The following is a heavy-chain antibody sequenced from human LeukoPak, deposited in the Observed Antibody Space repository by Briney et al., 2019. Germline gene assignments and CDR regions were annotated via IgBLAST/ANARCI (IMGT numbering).Heavy chain of an antibody. J-gene: IGHJ4*02. CDR1: GFTFSSYS. V-gene: IGHV3-21*01. CDR2: ISSSSSYI. Sequence: GGSLRLSCAASGFTFSSYSMNWVRQAPGKGLEWVSSISSSSSYIYYADSVKGRFTISRDNAKNSLYLQMNSLRAEDTAVYYCASDTVTGGPPYFDYWGQGTLVTVSS. D-gene: IGHD4-17*01. CDR3: ASDTVTGGPPYFDY.